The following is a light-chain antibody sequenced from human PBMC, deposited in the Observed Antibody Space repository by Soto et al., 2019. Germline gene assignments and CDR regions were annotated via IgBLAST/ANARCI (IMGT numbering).Light chain of an antibody. J-gene: IGKJ1*01. CDR1: QSVRSN. CDR3: QQYGSSPRT. CDR2: GAS. V-gene: IGKV3-15*01. Sequence: EIVMKQSPATLSVYQGERATLSCRASQSVRSNLAWYQQSPGQAPRLLIYGASTRATGIPARFSGSGSGTDFTLTISRLEPEDFAVYYCQQYGSSPRTFGQGTKVDIK.